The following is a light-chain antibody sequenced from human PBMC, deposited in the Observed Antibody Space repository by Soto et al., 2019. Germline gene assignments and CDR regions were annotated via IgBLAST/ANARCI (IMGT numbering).Light chain of an antibody. CDR3: QQYNNWPPIT. CDR2: GAS. J-gene: IGKJ4*01. V-gene: IGKV3-15*01. Sequence: EIVLTQSPGTLSLSPGERATLSCRSSQSVSSNLAWYQHKPGQAARLLIYGASTRATGIPARFSGSWSGTEFTLTISNLRAEDVAVDYCQQYNNWPPITFGGGTKVDIK. CDR1: QSVSSN.